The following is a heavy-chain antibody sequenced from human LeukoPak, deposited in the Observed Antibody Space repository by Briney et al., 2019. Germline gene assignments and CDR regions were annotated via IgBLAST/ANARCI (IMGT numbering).Heavy chain of an antibody. J-gene: IGHJ4*02. D-gene: IGHD6-13*01. Sequence: ETLSLTCTVSGGSISSYYWSWIRQPAGKGLEWMGIIYPGDSDTRYSPSFQGQVTISADKSISTAYLQWSSLKASDTAMYYCARPKYSSSWVDYWGQGTLVTVSS. CDR2: IYPGDSDT. V-gene: IGHV5-51*01. CDR3: ARPKYSSSWVDY. CDR1: GGSISSYY.